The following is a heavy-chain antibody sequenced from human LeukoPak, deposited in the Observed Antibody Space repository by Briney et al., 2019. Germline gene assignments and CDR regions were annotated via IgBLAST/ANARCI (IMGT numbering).Heavy chain of an antibody. D-gene: IGHD4-17*01. CDR2: ISYDGSNK. Sequence: GRSLRLSCAASGFTFSSYAMHWVRQAPGKGLEWVAVISYDGSNKYYADSVKGRFTISRDNAKNSLFLQMNSLRAEDTAVYFCASGDVFNYWGQGTLVTVSS. CDR3: ASGDVFNY. J-gene: IGHJ4*02. CDR1: GFTFSSYA. V-gene: IGHV3-30-3*01.